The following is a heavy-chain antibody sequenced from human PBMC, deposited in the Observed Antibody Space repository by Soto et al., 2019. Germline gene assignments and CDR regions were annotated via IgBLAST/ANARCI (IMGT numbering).Heavy chain of an antibody. CDR2: IYYSGST. D-gene: IGHD3-3*01. V-gene: IGHV4-59*13. J-gene: IGHJ3*02. CDR3: ARDSRTYYDFWSGPRGAFDI. Sequence: SETLSLTCTVSGGSISSYYWSWIRQPPGKGLEWIGYIYYSGSTNYNPSLKSRVTISVDTSKNQFSLKLSSVTAADTAVYYCARDSRTYYDFWSGPRGAFDIWGQGTMVTVSS. CDR1: GGSISSYY.